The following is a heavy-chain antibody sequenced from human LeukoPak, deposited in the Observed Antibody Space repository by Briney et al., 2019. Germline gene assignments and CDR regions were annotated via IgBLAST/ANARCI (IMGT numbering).Heavy chain of an antibody. CDR1: GFTFSSYS. V-gene: IGHV3-21*01. CDR3: AREVPYNWNY. J-gene: IGHJ4*02. Sequence: PGGSLRLSCAASGFTFSSYSMNWVRQAPGKGLEWVSCISSSSSYITYADSVKGRFTISRDNSKNTLYLLMNSLRAEDTAVYYSAREVPYNWNYWGQGTLVTVSS. CDR2: ISSSSSYI. D-gene: IGHD1-20*01.